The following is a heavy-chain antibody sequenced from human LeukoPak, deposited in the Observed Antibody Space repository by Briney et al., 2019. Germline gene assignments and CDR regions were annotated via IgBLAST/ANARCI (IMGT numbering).Heavy chain of an antibody. D-gene: IGHD6-13*01. CDR3: ASRRSSSLPDY. Sequence: GGSLRLSCAASGFTFSSYSMNWVRQAPGKGLEWVSSITRSNYIYYADSVKGRFTISRDNAKNSLYLQMNSLRAEDTAVYYCASRRSSSLPDYRGQGTLVTVSS. V-gene: IGHV3-21*01. J-gene: IGHJ4*02. CDR2: ITRSNYI. CDR1: GFTFSSYS.